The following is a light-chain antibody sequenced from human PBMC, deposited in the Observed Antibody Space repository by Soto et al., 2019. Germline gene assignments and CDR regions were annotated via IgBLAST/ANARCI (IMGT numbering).Light chain of an antibody. CDR3: QSYDRSLSGNVV. V-gene: IGLV1-40*01. J-gene: IGLJ2*01. CDR2: GNS. Sequence: QSVLTQPPSVSGAPGQRVTISCTGSSSNIGAGYDVHWYQQLPGTAPKLLIYGNSNRPSGVPDRFSGSKSGTSASLAITGLQAEDEADDYCQSYDRSLSGNVVFGGGTKVTVL. CDR1: SSNIGAGYD.